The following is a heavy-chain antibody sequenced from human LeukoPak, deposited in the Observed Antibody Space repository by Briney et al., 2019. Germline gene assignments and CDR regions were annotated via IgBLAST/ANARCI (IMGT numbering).Heavy chain of an antibody. Sequence: SETLSLTCTVSGGSISSSSYYWGWIRQPPGKGLEWIGSIYYSGSTYYNPSLKSRVTISVDTSKNQFSPKLSSVTAADTAVYYCQSNILAFDIWGQGTMVTVSS. CDR1: GGSISSSSYY. D-gene: IGHD2/OR15-2a*01. CDR3: QSNILAFDI. V-gene: IGHV4-39*01. CDR2: IYYSGST. J-gene: IGHJ3*02.